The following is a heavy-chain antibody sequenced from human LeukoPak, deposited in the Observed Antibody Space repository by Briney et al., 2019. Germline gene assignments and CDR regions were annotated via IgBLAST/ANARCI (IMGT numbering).Heavy chain of an antibody. CDR2: IRAYNGNT. J-gene: IGHJ5*02. CDR1: GYTFTSYG. V-gene: IGHV1-18*01. D-gene: IGHD7-27*01. CDR3: ARVKGLPLGKPTLNWFDP. Sequence: ASVKVSCKASGYTFTSYGISWVRQAPGQGLEWMGWIRAYNGNTNYAQKLQGRVTMTTDTSTSTAYMELRSLRSDDTAVYYCARVKGLPLGKPTLNWFDPWGQGTLVTVSS.